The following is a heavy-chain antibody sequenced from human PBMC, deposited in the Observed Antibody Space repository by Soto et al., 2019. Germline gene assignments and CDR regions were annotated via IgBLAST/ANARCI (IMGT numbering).Heavy chain of an antibody. V-gene: IGHV1-2*04. D-gene: IGHD5-12*01. J-gene: IGHJ6*02. CDR1: VYTLSGYH. CDR2: IKPNRGGT. CDR3: ARASGYSGYGGYYYYYSGMDV. Sequence: LVTVSLPASVYTLSGYHMHWVRQDPVQGPEWMGWIKPNRGGTNYAKKFQGWGTMTSDTSMSTTQMELSRLRSDDTAVYYCARASGYSGYGGYYYYYSGMDVWGQGPTVTVS.